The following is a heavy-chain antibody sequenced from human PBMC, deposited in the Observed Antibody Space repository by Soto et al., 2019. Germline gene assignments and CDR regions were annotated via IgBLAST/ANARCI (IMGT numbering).Heavy chain of an antibody. CDR1: GGSISSYY. J-gene: IGHJ4*02. CDR2: IYYSGST. CDR3: ARLYYDSSGWCFDY. V-gene: IGHV4-59*01. Sequence: PSETVSLTCTVSGGSISSYYWSWIRQPPGKGLEWIGYIYYSGSTNYNPSLKSRVTISVDTSKNQFSLKLSSVTAADTAVYYCARLYYDSSGWCFDYWGQGTLVTVSS. D-gene: IGHD3-22*01.